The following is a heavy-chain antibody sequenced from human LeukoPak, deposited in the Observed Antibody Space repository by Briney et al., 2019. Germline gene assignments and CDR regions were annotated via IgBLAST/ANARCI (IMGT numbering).Heavy chain of an antibody. J-gene: IGHJ4*02. CDR1: GYTFTGYY. V-gene: IGHV1-2*06. CDR2: INPNSGST. CDR3: SRETPTGVDY. D-gene: IGHD1-14*01. Sequence: PEASVKVSCKASGYTFTGYYMHWVRQAPGQGREWMGRINPNSGSTNYARRFQGRVTMPRDTPISTDDMAASRQRYSQAAGHICSRETPTGVDYWGQGTLVTVSS.